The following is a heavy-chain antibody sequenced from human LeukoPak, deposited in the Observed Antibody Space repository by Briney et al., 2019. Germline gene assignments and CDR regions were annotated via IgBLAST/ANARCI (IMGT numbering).Heavy chain of an antibody. CDR2: INPNSDYT. CDR3: AVAPGDY. Sequence: ASVRVSCKSSGYTFTDYYIHWVRQAPGQGLEWMGWINPNSDYTFYAQKFQGRVTLTRDTSISTVYMELTTLTSDDTALYYCAVAPGDYWGQGTLISVSA. CDR1: GYTFTDYY. D-gene: IGHD2-21*01. J-gene: IGHJ4*02. V-gene: IGHV1-2*02.